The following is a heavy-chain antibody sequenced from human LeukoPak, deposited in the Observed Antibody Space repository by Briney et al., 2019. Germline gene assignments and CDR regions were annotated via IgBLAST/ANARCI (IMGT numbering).Heavy chain of an antibody. D-gene: IGHD5-12*01. CDR1: GYSFTNYW. CDR3: ARRVSSSGFDAFDV. J-gene: IGHJ3*01. CDR2: IYPGDSDT. V-gene: IGHV5-51*01. Sequence: GESLKISCKGSGYSFTNYWIGWVRQMPGKGLEWMGIIYPGDSDTKYSPSFQGQVTFSADKSISTAYLQWSSLKASDTAMYYCARRVSSSGFDAFDVWGQGTMVTVSS.